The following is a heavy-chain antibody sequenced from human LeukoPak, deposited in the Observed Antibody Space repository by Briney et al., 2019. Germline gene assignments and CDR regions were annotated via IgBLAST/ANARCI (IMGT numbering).Heavy chain of an antibody. V-gene: IGHV3-15*01. Sequence: GGSLRLSCAVSGFTFVNAWLSWVRHAPGKGLERVGRIKSKTDGGTTDYAAPVKGRFTISRDDSKNTLYLQMNSLKTEDTAVYYCTTGVRWLQILGYYWGQGTLVTVSS. CDR1: GFTFVNAW. D-gene: IGHD5-24*01. CDR2: IKSKTDGGTT. J-gene: IGHJ4*02. CDR3: TTGVRWLQILGYY.